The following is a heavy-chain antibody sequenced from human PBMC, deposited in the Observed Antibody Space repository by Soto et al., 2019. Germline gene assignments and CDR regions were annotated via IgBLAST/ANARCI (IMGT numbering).Heavy chain of an antibody. V-gene: IGHV3-30*18. CDR1: GFSFTTYG. Sequence: GGTRRLPCAASGFSFTTYGMHWDRQAPGKGLEWVAVTSFDVSYKSYADSVKGRFTTSGDNTKNTLYVQMNSLRPEDTAVYYCAKDSGYDYYGMDVWGQGTRVTV. J-gene: IGHJ6*02. CDR3: AKDSGYDYYGMDV. CDR2: TSFDVSYK.